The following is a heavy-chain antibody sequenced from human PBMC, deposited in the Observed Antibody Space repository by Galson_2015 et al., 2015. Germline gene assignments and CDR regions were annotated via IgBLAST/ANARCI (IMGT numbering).Heavy chain of an antibody. Sequence: SLRLSCAASGFTFSSYAMSWVRQAPGKGLEWVSAISGSGGSTYYAGSVKGRFTISRDNSKNTLYLQMNSLRAEDTAVYYCAKAEIMITFGGVIVPEAFDIWGQGTMVTVSS. CDR1: GFTFSSYA. V-gene: IGHV3-23*01. J-gene: IGHJ3*02. D-gene: IGHD3-16*02. CDR2: ISGSGGST. CDR3: AKAEIMITFGGVIVPEAFDI.